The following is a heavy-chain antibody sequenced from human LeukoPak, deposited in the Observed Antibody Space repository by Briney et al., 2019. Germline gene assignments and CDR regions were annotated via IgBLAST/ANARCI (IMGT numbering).Heavy chain of an antibody. D-gene: IGHD3-10*01. CDR1: GFTFSSYA. CDR3: ARDPADPLYSSGSGSYYPAY. CDR2: ISYDGSNK. J-gene: IGHJ4*02. Sequence: GSLRLSCAASGFTFSSYAMHWVRQAPGKGLEWVAGISYDGSNKYYADSVKGRFTISRDNYKNTLYLQMNSLRAEDTAVYSCARDPADPLYSSGSGSYYPAYWGQGTLVTVSS. V-gene: IGHV3-30-3*01.